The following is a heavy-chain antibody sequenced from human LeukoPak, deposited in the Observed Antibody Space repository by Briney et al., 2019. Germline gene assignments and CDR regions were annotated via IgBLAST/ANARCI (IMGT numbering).Heavy chain of an antibody. Sequence: PGGSLRLSCAASGFTFSSYGMHWVRQAPGKGLEWVAVISYDGSNKYYADSVKGRFTISRDNSKNTLYLQMNSLRAEDTAVYYCAKDQSIVGATTDYWGQGTLVTVSS. D-gene: IGHD1-26*01. V-gene: IGHV3-30*18. CDR2: ISYDGSNK. CDR1: GFTFSSYG. J-gene: IGHJ4*02. CDR3: AKDQSIVGATTDY.